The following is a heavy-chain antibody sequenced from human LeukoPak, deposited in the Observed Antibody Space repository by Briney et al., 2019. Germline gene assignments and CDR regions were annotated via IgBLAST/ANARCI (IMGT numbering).Heavy chain of an antibody. CDR3: ARLQSGLGYFDS. Sequence: SETLSLTCTVSGGSLSTYHWIWIRQPVGKGLEWIGRIYPSGIANYNPSLKSRVTMSVDTSKNQFSLRLTSVTAADTAVYYCARLQSGLGYFDSWGQGILVTVSS. V-gene: IGHV4-4*07. CDR2: IYPSGIA. J-gene: IGHJ4*02. CDR1: GGSLSTYH.